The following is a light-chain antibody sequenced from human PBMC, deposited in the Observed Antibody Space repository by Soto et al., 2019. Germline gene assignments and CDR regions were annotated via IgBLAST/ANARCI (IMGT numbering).Light chain of an antibody. CDR3: QQYNIYPLT. J-gene: IGKJ4*01. Sequence: DVQMTQSPSSLSASVGDRVTITCRASQDINSWLAWYQQKPGNAPKSLIYAASSLQTGVPSRFSGSASGTHXXLXISXXQPEDSATYYCQQYNIYPLTFGGGTKVEIK. CDR2: AAS. V-gene: IGKV1D-16*01. CDR1: QDINSW.